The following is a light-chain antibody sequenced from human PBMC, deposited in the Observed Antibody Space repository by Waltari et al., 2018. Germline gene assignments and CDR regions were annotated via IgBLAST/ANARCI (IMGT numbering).Light chain of an antibody. V-gene: IGLV2-23*02. CDR2: EVL. CDR3: CSYASSSPRLI. CDR1: YSNVGSYDL. J-gene: IGLJ2*01. Sequence: QSALTQPASVSGSLGQSLSISCSGTYSNVGSYDLVSWYHQRPGEAPKVLIYEVLKRPSGVSNRFSGSKSGNAASLTISALQPEDEGTYYCCSYASSSPRLIFGGGTELTVL.